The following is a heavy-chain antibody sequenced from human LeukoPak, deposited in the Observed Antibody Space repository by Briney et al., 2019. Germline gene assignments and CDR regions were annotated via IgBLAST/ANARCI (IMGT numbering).Heavy chain of an antibody. V-gene: IGHV3-53*01. D-gene: IGHD3-22*01. Sequence: GESLRLSCAAPGFSVSTSYMSWVRQAPGKGLEYVSVLYDSGDTYYAESVKGRFTISRDNSKNTVYLQMNSLRVEDTAVYYCARAAYDSGGYTANHDFWGQGTLVTVSS. CDR2: LYDSGDT. CDR3: ARAAYDSGGYTANHDF. J-gene: IGHJ4*02. CDR1: GFSVSTSY.